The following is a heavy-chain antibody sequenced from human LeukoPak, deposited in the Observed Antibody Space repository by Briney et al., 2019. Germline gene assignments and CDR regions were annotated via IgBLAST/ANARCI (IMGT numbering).Heavy chain of an antibody. CDR2: ISSSSSYI. J-gene: IGHJ6*02. Sequence: PGGSLRLSCAASGFTFSSYSMNWVRQAPGKGLEWVSSISSSSSYIYYADSVKGRFTISRDNAKNSLYLQMNSLRAEDTAVYYCARGIDSSGSTGWWLGHYYYGMDVWGQGTTVTVSS. CDR1: GFTFSSYS. V-gene: IGHV3-21*01. CDR3: ARGIDSSGSTGWWLGHYYYGMDV. D-gene: IGHD6-19*01.